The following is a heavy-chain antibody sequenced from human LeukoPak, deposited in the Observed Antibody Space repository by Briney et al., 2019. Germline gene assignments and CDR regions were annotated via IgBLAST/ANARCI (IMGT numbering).Heavy chain of an antibody. CDR1: GASINIYTYY. Sequence: SETLSLTCTVSGASINIYTYYWGWIRQPPGKGLEWIGSVSYSGSPYYNPSPTSRVTISVDTSKNQFSLKLSSVTAADTAVYYCARSGVSNLFDYWGQGTLVTVSS. V-gene: IGHV4-39*07. D-gene: IGHD3-3*02. CDR2: VSYSGSP. J-gene: IGHJ4*02. CDR3: ARSGVSNLFDY.